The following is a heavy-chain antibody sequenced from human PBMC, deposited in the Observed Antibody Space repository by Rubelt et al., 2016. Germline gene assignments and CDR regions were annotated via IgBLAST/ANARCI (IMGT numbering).Heavy chain of an antibody. CDR1: GGSMTYYY. CDR3: ARPNTDSTLWYFDL. D-gene: IGHD3-3*02. V-gene: IGHV4-59*08. CDR2: IYYRGST. Sequence: QVQLQESGPGLVKPSETLSLTCTVSGGSMTYYYWSWIRQAPGKGLEWIGFIYYRGSTHYSPPLKIRVSMSIYTSKNQFSLILTSLTPADTAVYYCARPNTDSTLWYFDLWGRGTLVTVSS. J-gene: IGHJ2*01.